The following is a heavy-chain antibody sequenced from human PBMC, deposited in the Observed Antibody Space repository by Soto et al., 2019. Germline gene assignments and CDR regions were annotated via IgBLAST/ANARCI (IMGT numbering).Heavy chain of an antibody. CDR1: GFTFSSYGTYG. Sequence: GGSLRLSCAASGFTFSSYGTYGMHWVRQAPGKGLEWVAVMFSDGVNKLYADSVKGRFTISRDNSKNTVYLQMNSMRAEDTVVFYCARDVAETQLCFDYWGQGTLVTVSS. CDR3: ARDVAETQLCFDY. J-gene: IGHJ4*02. D-gene: IGHD3-16*01. V-gene: IGHV3-33*01. CDR2: MFSDGVNK.